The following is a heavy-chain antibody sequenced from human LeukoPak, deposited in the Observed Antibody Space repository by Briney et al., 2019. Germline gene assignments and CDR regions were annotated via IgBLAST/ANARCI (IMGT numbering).Heavy chain of an antibody. J-gene: IGHJ4*02. Sequence: GGSLRLSCAASGFTFSSCSMNWVRQAPGKGLEWVSYISSSSTIYYADSVKGRFTISRDNAKNSLYLQMNSLRAEDTAVYYCASLLIVVVPAAPPPDYWGQGTLVTVSS. CDR2: ISSSSTI. CDR1: GFTFSSCS. V-gene: IGHV3-48*01. CDR3: ASLLIVVVPAAPPPDY. D-gene: IGHD2-2*01.